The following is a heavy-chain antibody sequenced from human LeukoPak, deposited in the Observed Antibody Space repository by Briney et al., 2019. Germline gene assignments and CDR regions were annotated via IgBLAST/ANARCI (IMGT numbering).Heavy chain of an antibody. Sequence: GASVKVSCKASGYTFTSNYIHWVRQAPGQGLEWMGMIYPRDGSTSYAQKFQGRVTVTRDTSTSTVHMELSSLRSEDTAVYYCARGGIYDCSYWGQGTLVTVSS. D-gene: IGHD5/OR15-5a*01. CDR1: GYTFTSNY. CDR3: ARGGIYDCSY. J-gene: IGHJ4*02. CDR2: IYPRDGST. V-gene: IGHV1-46*01.